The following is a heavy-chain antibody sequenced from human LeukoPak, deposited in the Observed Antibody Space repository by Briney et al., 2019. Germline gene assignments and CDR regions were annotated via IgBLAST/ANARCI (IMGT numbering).Heavy chain of an antibody. D-gene: IGHD1-7*01. CDR2: VYFSGVT. V-gene: IGHV4-59*01. Sequence: SETLSLTCNVSGDSLGRYYWSWIRQPPGKTLEWLGHVYFSGVTTYNPSLKSRVTISVDTSKNQFSLKLNSVTAADTAVYYCARESGVSGSTVGFDYWGQGTLVTVSS. J-gene: IGHJ4*02. CDR1: GDSLGRYY. CDR3: ARESGVSGSTVGFDY.